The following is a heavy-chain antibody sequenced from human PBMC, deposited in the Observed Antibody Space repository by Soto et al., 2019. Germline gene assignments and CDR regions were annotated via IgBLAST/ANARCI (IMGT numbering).Heavy chain of an antibody. CDR2: IYPGDSDT. D-gene: IGHD6-6*01. CDR1: GYRFSSHW. V-gene: IGHV5-51*01. J-gene: IGHJ4*02. CDR3: ARLVYSSSPLVPFDY. Sequence: HGESLKISCKGSGYRFSSHWIGWVRQMPGKGLEWMGIIYPGDSDTRYSPSFQGQVTISADKSISTAYLQWSSLKASDTAMDYGARLVYSSSPLVPFDYWGQGTLVTVSS.